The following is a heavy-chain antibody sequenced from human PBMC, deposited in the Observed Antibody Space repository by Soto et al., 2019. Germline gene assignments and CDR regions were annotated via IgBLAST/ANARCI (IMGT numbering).Heavy chain of an antibody. J-gene: IGHJ6*02. CDR3: ARGGAWYYCGMDV. D-gene: IGHD3-16*01. V-gene: IGHV4-59*01. CDR1: GGSISSYY. CDR2: IYYSGST. Sequence: QVQLQESGPGLVKPSETLSLTCTVSGGSISSYYWSWIRQPPGKGLEWIGYIYYSGSTNYNPSLTSRVTVSVDTSKNQFSLQLSSVTAADTAVYYCARGGAWYYCGMDVWGQGTTVTVSS.